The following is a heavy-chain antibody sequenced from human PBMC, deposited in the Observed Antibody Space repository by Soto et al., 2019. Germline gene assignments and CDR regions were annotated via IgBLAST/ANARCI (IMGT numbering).Heavy chain of an antibody. V-gene: IGHV1-18*01. J-gene: IGHJ5*02. CDR2: MNPNNGNT. CDR1: GYTFTSYD. D-gene: IGHD3-3*01. Sequence: ASVKVSCKASGYTFTSYDINWVRQATGQGLEWMGWMNPNNGNTNYAQKFQGRVTMTTDTSTSTAYMELRSLRSDDTAVYYCARVDYDFWSGYWRWFDPWGQGTLVTGSS. CDR3: ARVDYDFWSGYWRWFDP.